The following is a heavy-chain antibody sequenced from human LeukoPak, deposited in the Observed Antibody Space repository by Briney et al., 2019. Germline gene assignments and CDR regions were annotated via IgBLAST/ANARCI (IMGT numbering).Heavy chain of an antibody. Sequence: TSETLSLTCTVSGGSISSSSYYWGWIRQPPGKGLEWIGSIYYSGSTYYNPSLKSRVTISVDTSKNQFSLKLSSVTAADTAVYSCGRGGVTVDGVHFDYWGQGTLVTVSS. D-gene: IGHD3-3*01. CDR1: GGSISSSSYY. V-gene: IGHV4-39*01. J-gene: IGHJ4*02. CDR2: IYYSGST. CDR3: GRGGVTVDGVHFDY.